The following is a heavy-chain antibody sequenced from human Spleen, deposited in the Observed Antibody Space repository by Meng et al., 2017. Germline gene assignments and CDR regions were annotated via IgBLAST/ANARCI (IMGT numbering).Heavy chain of an antibody. V-gene: IGHV3-33*08. D-gene: IGHD2-2*01. CDR3: ARDRKGLCSSVNCYAGYYYGMDV. J-gene: IGHJ6*02. CDR2: IWYDGSNK. CDR1: GFTFSSYW. Sequence: GESLKISCGASGFTFSSYWMHWVRQAPGKGLEWVAVIWYDGSNKYYADSVKGRFTISRDNSKNTLYLQMNRLRPEDTAVYYCARDRKGLCSSVNCYAGYYYGMDVWGQGTTVTVSS.